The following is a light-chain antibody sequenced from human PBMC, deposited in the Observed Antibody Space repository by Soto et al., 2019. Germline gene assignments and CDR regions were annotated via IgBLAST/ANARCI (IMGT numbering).Light chain of an antibody. J-gene: IGLJ1*01. CDR2: ATS. Sequence: QSVLTQPPSVSGAPGQRVTISCTVSSSNIGAGFDVHWYQQLPGKAPKLLIYATSIRPSGVPDRFSGSKSAISASLAITGLQAEDEADYYCQSYDNRLSISVFGTGTKVTVL. CDR1: SSNIGAGFD. V-gene: IGLV1-40*01. CDR3: QSYDNRLSISV.